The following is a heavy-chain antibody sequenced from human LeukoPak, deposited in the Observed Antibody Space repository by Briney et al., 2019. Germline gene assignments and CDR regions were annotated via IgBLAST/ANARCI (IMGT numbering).Heavy chain of an antibody. CDR2: IYYSGST. J-gene: IGHJ6*02. CDR1: GGSISSYY. D-gene: IGHD5-18*01. CDR3: ARDGGYSYGYFDYYYYGMDV. Sequence: SETLSLTCTVSGGSISSYYWSWIRQPSGMGLEWIGYIYYSGSTNYNPSLKSRVTISVDTSKNQFSLKLSSVTAADTAVYYCARDGGYSYGYFDYYYYGMDVWGQGTTVTVSS. V-gene: IGHV4-59*01.